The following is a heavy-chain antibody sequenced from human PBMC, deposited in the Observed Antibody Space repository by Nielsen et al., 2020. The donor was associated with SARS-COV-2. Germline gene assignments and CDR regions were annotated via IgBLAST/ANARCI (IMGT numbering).Heavy chain of an antibody. CDR2: IYSGGST. J-gene: IGHJ4*02. Sequence: GESLKISCAASGFTVSSNYMSWVRQAPGKGLEWVSVIYSGGSTYYADSVKGRFTISRDNSKNTLYLQMNSLRAEDTAVYYCARGLLWFGEDWGQGTLVTVSS. V-gene: IGHV3-53*01. CDR3: ARGLLWFGED. D-gene: IGHD3-10*01. CDR1: GFTVSSNY.